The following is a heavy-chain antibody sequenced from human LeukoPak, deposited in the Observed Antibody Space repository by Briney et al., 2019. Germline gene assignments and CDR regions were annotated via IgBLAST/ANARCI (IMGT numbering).Heavy chain of an antibody. CDR3: AKDGSGWPYYFDY. V-gene: IGHV3-23*01. J-gene: IGHJ4*02. CDR2: ISGSGGST. CDR1: GFTFSSYS. Sequence: QSGGSLRLSCAASGFTFSSYSMSWVRQAPGKGLEWVSAISGSGGSTYYADSVKGRFTISRDNSKNTLYLQMNSLRAEDTAVYYCAKDGSGWPYYFDYRGQGTLVTVSS. D-gene: IGHD6-19*01.